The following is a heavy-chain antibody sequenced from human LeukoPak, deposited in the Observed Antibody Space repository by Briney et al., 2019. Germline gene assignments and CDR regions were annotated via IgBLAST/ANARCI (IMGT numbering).Heavy chain of an antibody. CDR2: IDWDDDK. CDR3: ARTASPANWFDP. CDR1: GFSLSTSGMR. Sequence: SGPALVKPTQTLTLTCTFSGFSLSTSGMRVSWIRQPPGKALEWLARIDWDDDKFYSTSLKTRLTISKDTSKNQVVLTMTSMDPVDTATYYCARTASPANWFDPWGQGTLVTVSS. J-gene: IGHJ5*02. D-gene: IGHD2-2*01. V-gene: IGHV2-70*04.